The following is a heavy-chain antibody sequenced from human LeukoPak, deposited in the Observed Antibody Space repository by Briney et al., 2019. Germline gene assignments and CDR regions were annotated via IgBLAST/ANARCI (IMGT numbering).Heavy chain of an antibody. CDR1: GFTFSSYA. CDR3: ARGPSDAFDI. J-gene: IGHJ3*02. Sequence: GGSLRLSCAASGFTFSSYAMHWVRQAPGKGLEWVAVISYDGSNKYYADSVKGRFTISRDNSKNTLYLQMNSLRAEDTAVYYCARGPSDAFDIWGPGTMVTVSS. CDR2: ISYDGSNK. V-gene: IGHV3-30-3*01.